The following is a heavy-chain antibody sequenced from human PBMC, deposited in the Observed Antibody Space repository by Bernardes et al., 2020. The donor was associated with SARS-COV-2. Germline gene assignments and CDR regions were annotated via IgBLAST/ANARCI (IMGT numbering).Heavy chain of an antibody. CDR1: GYTFTSYG. J-gene: IGHJ6*02. CDR3: ARVAEYGPYAGYSSSWYLSDYSYYGMDV. D-gene: IGHD6-13*01. Sequence: ASVKVSCKASGYTFTSYGISWVRQAPGQGLEWMGWISAYNGNTNYAQKLQGRVTMTTDTSTSTAYMELRSLRSDDTAVYYCARVAEYGPYAGYSSSWYLSDYSYYGMDVWGQGTTVTVSS. V-gene: IGHV1-18*04. CDR2: ISAYNGNT.